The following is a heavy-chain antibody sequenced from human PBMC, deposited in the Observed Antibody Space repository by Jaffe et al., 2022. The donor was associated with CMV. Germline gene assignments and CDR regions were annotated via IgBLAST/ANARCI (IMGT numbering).Heavy chain of an antibody. V-gene: IGHV4-39*01. Sequence: QLQLQESGPGLVKPSETLSLTCTVSGGSISSSSYYWGWIRQPPGKGLEWIGSIYYSGSTYYNPSLKSRVTISVDTSKNQFSLKLSSVTAADTAVYYCARHKMTIFGVVRGWFDPWGQGTLVTVSS. CDR3: ARHKMTIFGVVRGWFDP. CDR2: IYYSGST. J-gene: IGHJ5*02. CDR1: GGSISSSSYY. D-gene: IGHD3-3*01.